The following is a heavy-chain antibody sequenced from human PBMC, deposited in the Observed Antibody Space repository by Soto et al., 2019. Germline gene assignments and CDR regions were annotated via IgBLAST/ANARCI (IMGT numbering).Heavy chain of an antibody. V-gene: IGHV3-74*01. CDR2: INSDGSST. J-gene: IGHJ3*02. Sequence: PSGSLRLSCAASVFTFSSYWMHCVLQAPWKGLVWVSRINSDGSSTSYADSVKGRFTISRDNAKNTLYMQMNSLRAEDTAVYYCARGDGEITRCYHPFHIWGQAI. D-gene: IGHD2-8*01. CDR3: ARGDGEITRCYHPFHI. CDR1: VFTFSSYW.